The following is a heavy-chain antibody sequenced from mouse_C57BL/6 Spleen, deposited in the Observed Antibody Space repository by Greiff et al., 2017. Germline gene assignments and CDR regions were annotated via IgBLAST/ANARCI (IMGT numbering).Heavy chain of an antibody. CDR3: ARREDDYDGFAY. V-gene: IGHV1-55*01. CDR2: IYPGSGST. D-gene: IGHD2-4*01. Sequence: QVQLQQPGAELVKPGASVKMSCKASGYTFTSYWITWVKQRPGQGLEWIGDIYPGSGSTNYNEKFKSKATLTVDTSSSTADMQLSSLTSEDSAVYYCARREDDYDGFAYWGQGTLVTVSA. J-gene: IGHJ3*01. CDR1: GYTFTSYW.